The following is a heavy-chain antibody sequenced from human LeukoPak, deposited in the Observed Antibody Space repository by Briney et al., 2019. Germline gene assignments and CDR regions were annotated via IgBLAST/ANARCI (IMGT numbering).Heavy chain of an antibody. CDR3: ARLGSSRSCYGGAFDI. CDR2: INPNSGGT. CDR1: GYTFTGYY. D-gene: IGHD6-13*01. Sequence: ASVKVSCKASGYTFTGYYMHWVRQAPGQGLEWMGWINPNSGGTNYAQKFQGRVTMTRDTSISTAYMELSRLRSDDTAVYYCARLGSSRSCYGGAFDIWGQGTMVTVSS. V-gene: IGHV1-2*02. J-gene: IGHJ3*02.